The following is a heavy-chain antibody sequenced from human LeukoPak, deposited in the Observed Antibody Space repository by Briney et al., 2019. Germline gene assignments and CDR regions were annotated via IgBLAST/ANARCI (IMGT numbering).Heavy chain of an antibody. CDR3: ARPPYYYGSGSYYNSLSY. CDR1: GGTFSSYA. V-gene: IGHV1-69*13. Sequence: SVTVSFTASGGTFSSYAISWVRQAPGQGLEWMGGIIPIFGTANYAQKFQGRVTITADESTSTAYMELSSLRSEDTAVYYCARPPYYYGSGSYYNSLSYWGQGTLVTVSS. D-gene: IGHD3-10*01. J-gene: IGHJ4*02. CDR2: IIPIFGTA.